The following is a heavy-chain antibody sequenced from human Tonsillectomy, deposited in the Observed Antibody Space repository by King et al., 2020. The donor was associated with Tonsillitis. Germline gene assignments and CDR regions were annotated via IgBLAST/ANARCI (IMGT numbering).Heavy chain of an antibody. D-gene: IGHD3-9*01. CDR2: ISSSSSYI. Sequence: VQLVESGGGLVKPGGSLRLSCAASGFTFSRYSMNWVRQAPGKGLEWVSSISSSSSYIYYADSVKGRFTISRDNAKNSLYLQMNSLRAEDTAVYYCARDGGVLRYFDWLLPDAFDIWGQGTMVTVSS. CDR1: GFTFSRYS. CDR3: ARDGGVLRYFDWLLPDAFDI. J-gene: IGHJ3*02. V-gene: IGHV3-21*01.